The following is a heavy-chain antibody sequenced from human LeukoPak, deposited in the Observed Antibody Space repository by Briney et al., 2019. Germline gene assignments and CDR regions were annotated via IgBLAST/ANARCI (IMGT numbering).Heavy chain of an antibody. CDR1: EFTFSSYS. CDR3: IRSISMDRWYYMDV. CDR2: SRNKANSYTT. J-gene: IGHJ6*03. V-gene: IGHV3-72*01. D-gene: IGHD3-10*01. Sequence: PGGSLRLSCAASEFTFSSYSMNWVRQAPGKGLEWIGRSRNKANSYTTEYTASVKGRFTISRDDYSLYMQMNSLKTEDTAVYYCIRSISMDRWYYMDVWGKGTTVSVTS.